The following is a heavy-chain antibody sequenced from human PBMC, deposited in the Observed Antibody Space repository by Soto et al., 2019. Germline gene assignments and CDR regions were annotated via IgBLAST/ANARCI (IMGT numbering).Heavy chain of an antibody. CDR1: GFTFSSYS. CDR2: ISSSSSYI. CDR3: AKSLRSGTYYIDDAFDI. D-gene: IGHD3-10*01. Sequence: PGGSLRLSCAASGFTFSSYSMNWVRQAPGKGLEWVSSISSSSSYIYYADSVKGRFTISRDNSKNTLYLQMNSLRAEDTAVYYCAKSLRSGTYYIDDAFDIWSQGTMVTVS. J-gene: IGHJ3*02. V-gene: IGHV3-21*04.